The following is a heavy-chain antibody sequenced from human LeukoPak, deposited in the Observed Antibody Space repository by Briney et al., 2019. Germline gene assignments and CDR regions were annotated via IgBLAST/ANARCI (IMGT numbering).Heavy chain of an antibody. V-gene: IGHV3-23*01. CDR1: GFTFSSYA. Sequence: GGSLSLSCAASGFTFSSYAMSWVRQAPGKGLEWVSAISGSGGSTYYADSVKGRVTISRDNSKNTLYPQMHSLRAEDTAVYYCATGGLFGSSWYYFDYWGQGTLVTVSS. CDR3: ATGGLFGSSWYYFDY. J-gene: IGHJ4*02. D-gene: IGHD6-13*01. CDR2: ISGSGGST.